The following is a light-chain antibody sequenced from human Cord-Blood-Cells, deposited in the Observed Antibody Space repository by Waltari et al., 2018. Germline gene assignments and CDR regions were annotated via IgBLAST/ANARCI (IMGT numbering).Light chain of an antibody. CDR3: QSADSSGTYPV. J-gene: IGLJ3*02. Sequence: SYDLTQPPSVSVSPGQTARITCSGDALPKQYACWYQQKPGQAPVLVIYKDSERPSGIPERFSGSSSETTVTLTISGVQAEDEADYYCQSADSSGTYPVFGGGTKLTVL. CDR1: ALPKQY. CDR2: KDS. V-gene: IGLV3-25*03.